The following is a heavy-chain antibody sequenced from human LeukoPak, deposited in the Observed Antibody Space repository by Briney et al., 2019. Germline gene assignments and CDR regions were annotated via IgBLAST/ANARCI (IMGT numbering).Heavy chain of an antibody. D-gene: IGHD2-15*01. CDR3: ARMRSRWYFEY. Sequence: PSETLSLTCAVSGGSISSSSSYWGWIRQPPGKGLGWIANIYYSGNTYYNPSLKSRVTISVDTSKNQFSLKLRSVTAADTAVYYCARMRSRWYFEYWGQGTLVTVSS. V-gene: IGHV4-39*01. CDR2: IYYSGNT. CDR1: GGSISSSSSY. J-gene: IGHJ4*02.